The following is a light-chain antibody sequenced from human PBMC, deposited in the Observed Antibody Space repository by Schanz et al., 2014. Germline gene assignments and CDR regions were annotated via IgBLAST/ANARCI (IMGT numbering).Light chain of an antibody. J-gene: IGKJ1*01. CDR3: QKYDRAPWT. CDR1: QSISSW. Sequence: DIQMTQSPSTLSASAGDRVSLTCRASQSISSWLAWYQQKPGKAPKLLIYKASSLEGGVPSRFSGSGSGTEFTLTISSLQPDDFATYYCQKYDRAPWTFGQGTRVEIK. CDR2: KAS. V-gene: IGKV1-5*03.